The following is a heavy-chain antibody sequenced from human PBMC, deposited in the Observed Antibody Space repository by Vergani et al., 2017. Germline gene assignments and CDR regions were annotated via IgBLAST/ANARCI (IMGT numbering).Heavy chain of an antibody. CDR3: AKDRPHYSNYYYYYGMDV. V-gene: IGHV3-30*18. CDR2: ISYDGSNK. D-gene: IGHD4-11*01. J-gene: IGHJ6*02. CDR1: GFTFSSYG. Sequence: QVQLVESGGGVVQPGRSQRLSCAASGFTFSSYGMHWVRLAPGKGLEWVAVISYDGSNKYYADSVKGRFTISRDNSKNTLYLQMNSLRAEDTAVYYCAKDRPHYSNYYYYYGMDVWGQGTTVTVSS.